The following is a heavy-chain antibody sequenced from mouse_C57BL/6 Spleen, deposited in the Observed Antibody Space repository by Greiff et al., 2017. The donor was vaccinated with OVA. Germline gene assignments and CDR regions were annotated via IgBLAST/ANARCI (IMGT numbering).Heavy chain of an antibody. D-gene: IGHD1-1*01. CDR2: IWSDGST. CDR1: GFSLTSYG. CDR3: ARGGSSYDGYFDV. V-gene: IGHV2-6*03. J-gene: IGHJ1*03. Sequence: QVQLQQSGPGLVAPSQSLSITCTVSGFSLTSYGVHWVRQPPGKGLEWLVVIWSDGSTTYNSALKSRLSISKDNSKSQVFLKMNSLQTDDTAMYYCARGGSSYDGYFDVWGTGTTVTVSS.